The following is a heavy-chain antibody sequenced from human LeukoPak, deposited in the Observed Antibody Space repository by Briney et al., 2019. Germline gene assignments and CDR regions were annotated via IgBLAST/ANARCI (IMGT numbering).Heavy chain of an antibody. CDR3: ARLSGWYWGFDY. Sequence: SETLSLTCTVSGGPISSGGYYWGWIRQPPGKGLEWIGSIYYSGSTYYNPSLKSRVTISVDTSKNQFSLKLSSVTAADTAVYYCARLSGWYWGFDYWGQGTLVTVSS. CDR2: IYYSGST. J-gene: IGHJ4*02. CDR1: GGPISSGGYY. D-gene: IGHD6-19*01. V-gene: IGHV4-39*01.